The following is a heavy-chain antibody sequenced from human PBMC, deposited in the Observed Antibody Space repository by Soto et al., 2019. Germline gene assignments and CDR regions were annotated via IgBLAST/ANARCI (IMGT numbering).Heavy chain of an antibody. J-gene: IGHJ4*02. CDR1: GFTFSNYA. CDR2: ISYDGRDK. D-gene: IGHD3-22*01. V-gene: IGHV3-30-3*01. CDR3: ARDQGLSHDTLGYYLH. Sequence: QVQLVDSGGGVVQPGRSLRLSCAASGFTFSNYAMHWVRQAPGKGLKWVSAISYDGRDKYYADSVKGRFTISRDNSKNTLYLPMNSLRPEDTAMYYCARDQGLSHDTLGYYLHWGPGSLVTVSS.